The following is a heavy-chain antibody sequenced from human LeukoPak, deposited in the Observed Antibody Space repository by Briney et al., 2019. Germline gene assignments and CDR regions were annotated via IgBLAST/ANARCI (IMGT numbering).Heavy chain of an antibody. CDR3: AKGASPDYYGSGRFDF. CDR2: SSGSGGST. Sequence: HAGGSLRLSCAASGFTFSNYVMSWVRQAPEKGLQWVSSSSGSGGSTYYADSVKGRFAISRDSSKKTVYLQMNSLRDEDTAVYFCAKGASPDYYGSGRFDFWGQGILVTDSS. V-gene: IGHV3-23*01. D-gene: IGHD3-10*01. J-gene: IGHJ5*01. CDR1: GFTFSNYV.